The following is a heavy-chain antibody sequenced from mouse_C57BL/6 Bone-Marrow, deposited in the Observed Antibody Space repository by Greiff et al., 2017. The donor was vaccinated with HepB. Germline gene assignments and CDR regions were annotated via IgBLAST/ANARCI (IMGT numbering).Heavy chain of an antibody. J-gene: IGHJ3*01. V-gene: IGHV1-55*01. D-gene: IGHD6-1*01. CDR3: VLCGRSGPWFAY. CDR2: IYPGSGST. Sequence: VQLQQPGAELVKPGASVKMSCKASGYTFTSYWITWVKQRPGQGLEWIGDIYPGSGSTNYNEKFKSKATLTVDTSSSTAYMQLSSLTSEDSAVYYCVLCGRSGPWFAYWGQGTLVTVSA. CDR1: GYTFTSYW.